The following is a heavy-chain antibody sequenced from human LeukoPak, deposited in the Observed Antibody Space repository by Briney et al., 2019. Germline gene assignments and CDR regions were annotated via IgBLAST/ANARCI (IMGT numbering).Heavy chain of an antibody. J-gene: IGHJ4*02. Sequence: RGSLRPSCALSGFTPAAFAMHWVRQAPGAGLEWVSLVRWDVGYTYYATSVTGRFTLSRDNNKNSLYLQINSLRVDDTALYYCGKDLGLAASGRGADHWGQGTLVTVSS. CDR3: GKDLGLAASGRGADH. CDR1: GFTPAAFA. V-gene: IGHV3-43D*04. CDR2: VRWDVGYT. D-gene: IGHD6-13*01.